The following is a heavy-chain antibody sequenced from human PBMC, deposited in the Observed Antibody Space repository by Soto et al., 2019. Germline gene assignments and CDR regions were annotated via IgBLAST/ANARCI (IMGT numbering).Heavy chain of an antibody. V-gene: IGHV4-59*01. D-gene: IGHD3-16*01. CDR3: ARAGGSNYYYYYMDV. CDR1: GGSISSYY. CDR2: IYCSGST. J-gene: IGHJ6*03. Sequence: TLSLTCTVSGGSISSYYWSWIRQPPGKGLEWIGYIYCSGSTNYNPSLKSRVTISVDTSKNQFSLKLSSVTAADTAVCYCARAGGSNYYYYYMDVWGKGTTVTVS.